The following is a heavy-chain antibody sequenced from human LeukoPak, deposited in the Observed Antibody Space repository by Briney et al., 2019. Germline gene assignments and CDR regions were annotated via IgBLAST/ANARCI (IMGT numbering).Heavy chain of an antibody. V-gene: IGHV3-23*01. CDR1: GFTFSSYG. Sequence: GGSLRLSCAASGFTFSSYGMRWVRQAPGKGLEWVSAISGSGGSTYYADSVKGRFTISRDNSKNTLYLQMNSLRAEDTAVYYCARCQNLAAAGNFDYWGQGTLVTVSS. CDR2: ISGSGGST. J-gene: IGHJ4*02. CDR3: ARCQNLAAAGNFDY. D-gene: IGHD6-13*01.